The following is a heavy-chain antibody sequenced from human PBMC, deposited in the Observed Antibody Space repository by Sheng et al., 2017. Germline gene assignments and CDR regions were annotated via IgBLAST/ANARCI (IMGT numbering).Heavy chain of an antibody. V-gene: IGHV1-69*10. Sequence: QVQLVQSGAEVKKPGSSVKVSCKASGGNFSSYAISWVRQAPGQGLEWMGGTIPILGIANSAQNFQDRVTITADKSTNTAYMNLSSLRSEDTAVYYCARDAGSGWYFPWGQGTLVTVSS. D-gene: IGHD6-19*01. CDR1: GGNFSSYA. CDR3: ARDAGSGWYFP. J-gene: IGHJ5*02. CDR2: TIPILGIA.